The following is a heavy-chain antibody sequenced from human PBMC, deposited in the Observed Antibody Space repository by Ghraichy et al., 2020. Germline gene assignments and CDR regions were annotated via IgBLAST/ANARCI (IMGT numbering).Heavy chain of an antibody. J-gene: IGHJ4*02. V-gene: IGHV3-74*01. D-gene: IGHD1-26*01. Sequence: GGSLRLSCAASGFTFSSYWMHWVRQAPGKGLVWVSRINSDGSSTSYADSVKGRFTISRDNAKNTLYLQMNSLRAEDTAVYYCARERLSYGGKIDYWGQGTLVTVSS. CDR1: GFTFSSYW. CDR2: INSDGSST. CDR3: ARERLSYGGKIDY.